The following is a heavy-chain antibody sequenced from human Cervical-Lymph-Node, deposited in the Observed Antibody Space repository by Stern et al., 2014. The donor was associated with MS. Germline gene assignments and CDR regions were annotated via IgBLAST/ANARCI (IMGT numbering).Heavy chain of an antibody. Sequence: QVQLVQSGAEVKKPGSSVKVSCTASGDTFLNFGISWVRQAPGQGLEWMGGFIPLFGTTEYVEKFQGRLTINADESATTVYMELSSLRSEDTAVYYCARDNDDNGMDVWGQGTTVIVSS. V-gene: IGHV1-69*12. CDR1: GDTFLNFG. D-gene: IGHD1-1*01. CDR2: FIPLFGTT. J-gene: IGHJ6*02. CDR3: ARDNDDNGMDV.